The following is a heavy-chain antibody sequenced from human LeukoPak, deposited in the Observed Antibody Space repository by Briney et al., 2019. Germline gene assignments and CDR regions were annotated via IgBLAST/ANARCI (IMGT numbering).Heavy chain of an antibody. CDR3: ATDSAYGDSYGY. V-gene: IGHV3-53*01. D-gene: IGHD4-17*01. J-gene: IGHJ4*02. Sequence: PGGSLRLSCAASGFTVSSNYMGWVRQAPGKGLEWVSVIYSGGSTYYADSVKGRFTISRDNSKNTLYLQMNSLRAEDTAVYYCATDSAYGDSYGYWGQGTLVTVSS. CDR2: IYSGGST. CDR1: GFTVSSNY.